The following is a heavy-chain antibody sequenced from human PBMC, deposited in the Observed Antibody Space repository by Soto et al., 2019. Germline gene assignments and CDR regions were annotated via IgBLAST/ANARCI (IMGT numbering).Heavy chain of an antibody. D-gene: IGHD6-13*01. J-gene: IGHJ4*02. CDR1: GFAFSNYG. CDR2: MWSDGTKK. CDR3: ARDWWEEPAGKETVSQFDY. Sequence: QVHLVESGGGVVQPGRSLTLSCTASGFAFSNYGIHWVRQAPGRGLEWVAVMWSDGTKKFYAGSVRGRFTISRDNSKNTIYLQMNSLRAEDTAVYYCARDWWEEPAGKETVSQFDYWGQGTLVTVSS. V-gene: IGHV3-33*01.